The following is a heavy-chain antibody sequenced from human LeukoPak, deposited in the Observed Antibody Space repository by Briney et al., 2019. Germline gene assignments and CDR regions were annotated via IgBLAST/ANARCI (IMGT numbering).Heavy chain of an antibody. Sequence: EGSLRLSCAASGFTFSSYAMSWVRQAPGKGLEWVSAISGSGGSTYYADSVKGRFTISRDNSKNTLYLQMNSLRAEDTAVYYCARVGNSDYYYYYMDVWGKGTTVTVSS. V-gene: IGHV3-23*01. D-gene: IGHD4-23*01. J-gene: IGHJ6*03. CDR1: GFTFSSYA. CDR2: ISGSGGST. CDR3: ARVGNSDYYYYYMDV.